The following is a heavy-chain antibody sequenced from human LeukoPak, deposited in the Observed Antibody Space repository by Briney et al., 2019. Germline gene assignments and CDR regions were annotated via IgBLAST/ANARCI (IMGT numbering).Heavy chain of an antibody. D-gene: IGHD3-3*01. CDR3: ARVTSYVFWSGYYYYYYMDV. J-gene: IGHJ6*03. CDR1: GFTFSDYY. V-gene: IGHV3-11*04. Sequence: GGSLRLSCAASGFTFSDYYMSWIRQAPGKWLEWVSYISSSGSTIYYADSVKGRFTISRDNAKNSLYLQMNSLRAEDTAVYYCARVTSYVFWSGYYYYYYMDVWGKGTTVTVSS. CDR2: ISSSGSTI.